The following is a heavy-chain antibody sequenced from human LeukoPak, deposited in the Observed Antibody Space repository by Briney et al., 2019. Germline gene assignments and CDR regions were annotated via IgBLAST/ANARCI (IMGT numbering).Heavy chain of an antibody. CDR1: GGSFSGYY. Sequence: SETLSLTCAVYGGSFSGYYWSWIRQPPGKGLEWIGEINHSGSTNYNPSLKSRVTISVDTSKNQFSLKLSSVTAADTAVYYCARPLNYDILTGYGYWGQGTLVTVSS. CDR2: INHSGST. D-gene: IGHD3-9*01. CDR3: ARPLNYDILTGYGY. V-gene: IGHV4-34*01. J-gene: IGHJ4*02.